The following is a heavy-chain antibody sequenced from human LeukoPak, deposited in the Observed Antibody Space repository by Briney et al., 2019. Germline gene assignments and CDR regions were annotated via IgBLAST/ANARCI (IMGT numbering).Heavy chain of an antibody. V-gene: IGHV3-30*04. CDR3: ARFRGDYVSSGTLSY. CDR1: GFTFSSYA. Sequence: PGGSLRLSCAASGFTFSSYAMHWVRQAPGKGLEWVAVISYDGSNKYYADSVKGRFTISRDNSKNTLYLQMNSLRAEDTAVYYCARFRGDYVSSGTLSYWGQGTLVTVS. J-gene: IGHJ4*02. D-gene: IGHD3-22*01. CDR2: ISYDGSNK.